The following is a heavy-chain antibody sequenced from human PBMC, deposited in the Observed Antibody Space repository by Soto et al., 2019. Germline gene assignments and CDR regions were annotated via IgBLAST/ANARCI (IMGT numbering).Heavy chain of an antibody. D-gene: IGHD4-4*01. Sequence: GGSLRLSCAASGFTFSSYWMSWVRQAPGKGLEWVANIKQDGSEKYYVDSVKGRFTISRDNAKNSLYLQMNSLRAEDTAVYYCARDLTTVTVYYYYYGMDVWGQGTTVTVSS. V-gene: IGHV3-7*03. J-gene: IGHJ6*02. CDR2: IKQDGSEK. CDR1: GFTFSSYW. CDR3: ARDLTTVTVYYYYYGMDV.